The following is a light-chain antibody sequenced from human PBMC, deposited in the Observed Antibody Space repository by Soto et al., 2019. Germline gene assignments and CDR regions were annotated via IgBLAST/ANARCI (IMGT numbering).Light chain of an antibody. CDR2: DVS. CDR3: CSYAGSYTWV. CDR1: SSDVGGYNF. Sequence: QSALTQPRSVSGSPGQSVTISSTGTSSDVGGYNFVSWYQQHPGKAPKLMIYDVSKRPSGVPDRFSGSKSGNTASLTISGLQAGGEADDYCCSYAGSYTWVFGGGTKLTVL. V-gene: IGLV2-11*01. J-gene: IGLJ3*02.